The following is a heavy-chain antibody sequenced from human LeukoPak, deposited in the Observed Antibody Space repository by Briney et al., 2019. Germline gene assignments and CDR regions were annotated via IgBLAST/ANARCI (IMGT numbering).Heavy chain of an antibody. CDR2: IYPGDSDT. J-gene: IGHJ6*03. CDR3: ARRSSFADYYYYMDV. CDR1: GYSFTSYW. V-gene: IGHV5-51*01. Sequence: GESLKISCEGSGYSFTSYWIAWVRQMPGKGLEWMGIIYPGDSDTRYSPSFQGQVTISADKSISTAYLQWSSLKASDTAMYYCARRSSFADYYYYMDVWGKGTTVTVSS. D-gene: IGHD2/OR15-2a*01.